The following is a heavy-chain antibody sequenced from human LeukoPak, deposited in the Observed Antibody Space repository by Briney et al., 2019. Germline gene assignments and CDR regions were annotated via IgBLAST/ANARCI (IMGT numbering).Heavy chain of an antibody. Sequence: SETLSLTCTVSGGSISSSSYYWGWIRQPPGKGLEWIGSIYYSGSTYYNPSLKSRVTISVDTSENQFSLKLSSVTAADTAVYYCARAPHYYDSSGYYYWGQGTLVTVSS. CDR2: IYYSGST. CDR3: ARAPHYYDSSGYYY. D-gene: IGHD3-22*01. CDR1: GGSISSSSYY. V-gene: IGHV4-39*07. J-gene: IGHJ4*02.